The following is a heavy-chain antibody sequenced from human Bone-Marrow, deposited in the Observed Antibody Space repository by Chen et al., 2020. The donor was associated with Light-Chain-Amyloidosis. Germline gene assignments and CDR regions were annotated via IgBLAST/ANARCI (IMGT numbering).Heavy chain of an antibody. CDR3: ARARRKSDWELRYFLDV. V-gene: IGHV1-69*13. J-gene: IGHJ6*03. Sequence: QVQLVQSGAEVKKPGSSVKVSCKASGTTFNNYAFDWVRQAPGQGLEWMGKVIPSFGTTNYAQKFQGRVTITADESTTTIHMELTSLKSEDAAVYYCARARRKSDWELRYFLDVWGNGTTVTVSS. CDR2: VIPSFGTT. CDR1: GTTFNNYA. D-gene: IGHD3-10*01.